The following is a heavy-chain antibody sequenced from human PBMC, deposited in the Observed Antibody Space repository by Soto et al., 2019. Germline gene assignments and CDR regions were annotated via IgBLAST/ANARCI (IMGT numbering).Heavy chain of an antibody. CDR2: IYYSGST. CDR3: ARLSRITMTHYYFDY. D-gene: IGHD3-22*01. Sequence: SDTLSLTCPFDCVSILSTSYYWGWIRQPLGKGLEWIGSIYYSGSTYYNPSLKSRVTISVDTSKNQFSLKLSSVTAADTAVYYCARLSRITMTHYYFDYWGQGTLVTVS. J-gene: IGHJ4*02. CDR1: CVSILSTSYY. V-gene: IGHV4-39*01.